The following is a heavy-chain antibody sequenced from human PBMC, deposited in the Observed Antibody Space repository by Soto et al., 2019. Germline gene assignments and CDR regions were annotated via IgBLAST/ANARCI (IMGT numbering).Heavy chain of an antibody. CDR2: INWNGGST. CDR3: ARGGYCSSTSCPTLGAYYMDV. Sequence: GGSLRLSCAASGFTFDDYGMSWVRQAPGKGLEWVSGINWNGGSTGYADSVKGRFTISRDNAKNSLYVQMNSLRDEDTALYHCARGGYCSSTSCPTLGAYYMDVWGKGTTVTVSS. D-gene: IGHD2-2*01. V-gene: IGHV3-20*01. J-gene: IGHJ6*03. CDR1: GFTFDDYG.